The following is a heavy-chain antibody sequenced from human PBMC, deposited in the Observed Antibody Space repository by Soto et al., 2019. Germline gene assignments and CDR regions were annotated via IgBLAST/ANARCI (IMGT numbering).Heavy chain of an antibody. D-gene: IGHD2-15*01. V-gene: IGHV3-48*01. CDR2: ISSSSSTI. Sequence: EVQLVESGGGLVQPGGSLRLSCAASGFTFGTYSMNWVRQAPGKGLEWVSYISSSSSTIYYADSVKGRFTISRDNAKNTVYLQMKSLGAEDKAVYYCAVGCGGRCPFDYWGQGTLVTVSS. J-gene: IGHJ4*02. CDR1: GFTFGTYS. CDR3: AVGCGGRCPFDY.